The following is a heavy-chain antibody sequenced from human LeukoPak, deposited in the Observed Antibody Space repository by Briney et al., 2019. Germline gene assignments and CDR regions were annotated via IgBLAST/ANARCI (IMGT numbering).Heavy chain of an antibody. CDR3: TAYGPPIVGATGSPHDY. CDR1: GFTFSNAW. J-gene: IGHJ4*02. CDR2: IKSKTDGGTT. Sequence: GGSLRLSCAASGFTFSNAWMSWVRQAPGKGLEWVGRIKSKTDGGTTDYAAPVKGRFTISRDDSKNTLYLQMNSLKTEDTAVYYCTAYGPPIVGATGSPHDYWGQGTLVTVSS. V-gene: IGHV3-15*01. D-gene: IGHD1-26*01.